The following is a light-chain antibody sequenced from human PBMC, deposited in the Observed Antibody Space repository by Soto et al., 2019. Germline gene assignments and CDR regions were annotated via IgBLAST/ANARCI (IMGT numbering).Light chain of an antibody. Sequence: QSVLTQPPSVSAAPGQKVTISCSGSSSNIGNNYVSWYQQLPGTAPKLLIYDNNKRPPGIPDRFSGSKSGTSASLAITGLQAEDEADYYCQSYDSSLIGSVFGTGTKVTV. J-gene: IGLJ1*01. CDR3: QSYDSSLIGSV. V-gene: IGLV1-51*01. CDR1: SSNIGNNY. CDR2: DNN.